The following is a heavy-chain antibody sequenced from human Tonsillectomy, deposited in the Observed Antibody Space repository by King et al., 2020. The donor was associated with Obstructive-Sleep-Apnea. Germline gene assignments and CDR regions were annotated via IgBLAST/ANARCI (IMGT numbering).Heavy chain of an antibody. CDR2: IYYSGST. Sequence: VQLQESGPGLVKPSQTLSLTCAVAGGSISSGGYAWSWIRQPPGKGLEWIGYIYYSGSTYYNPSLKSRVTISVDTSKNQFSLKVSSVTAADTAVYYCAGDSGRGYSYGCAFDVWGQGQWSPSLQ. V-gene: IGHV4-30-4*07. J-gene: IGHJ3*01. CDR1: GGSISSGGYA. D-gene: IGHD5-18*01. CDR3: AGDSGRGYSYGCAFDV.